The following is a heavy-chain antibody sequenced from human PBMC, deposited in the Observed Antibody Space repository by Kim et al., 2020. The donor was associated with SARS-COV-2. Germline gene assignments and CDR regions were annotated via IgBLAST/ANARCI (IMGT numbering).Heavy chain of an antibody. CDR1: GGSFSGYY. D-gene: IGHD3-16*01. J-gene: IGHJ6*02. CDR3: ARGLGSFMDV. CDR2: INHSGST. V-gene: IGHV4-34*01. Sequence: SETLSLTCAVYGGSFSGYYWSWIRQPPGKGLEWIGEINHSGSTNYNPSLKSRVTISVDTSKNQFSLKLSSVTAADTAVYYCARGLGSFMDVWGQGTTVTV.